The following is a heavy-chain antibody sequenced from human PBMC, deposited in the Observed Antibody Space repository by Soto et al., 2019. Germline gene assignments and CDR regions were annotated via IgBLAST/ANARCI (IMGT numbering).Heavy chain of an antibody. D-gene: IGHD2-21*01. CDR3: AKRGGIVEVSRMFVGDGMDV. Sequence: EVQLLESGGALVQPGGSLRLSCAASGFTFRNYAMSWVRQAPGKGLEWVSRISGNGGDINYADSVKGRFTISRDNYKYKLYLQMNSLRAEDTAVYYCAKRGGIVEVSRMFVGDGMDVWGQGTTVTVSS. V-gene: IGHV3-23*01. CDR1: GFTFRNYA. CDR2: ISGNGGDI. J-gene: IGHJ6*02.